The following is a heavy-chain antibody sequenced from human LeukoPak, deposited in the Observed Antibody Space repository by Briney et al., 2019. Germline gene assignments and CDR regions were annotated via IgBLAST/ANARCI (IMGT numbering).Heavy chain of an antibody. CDR2: ISSSSSTI. V-gene: IGHV3-48*04. CDR1: GFTFSSYS. CDR3: ARDLVRGAYYYYYYMDV. Sequence: GGSLRLSCAASGFTFSSYSMNWVRQAPGKGLEWVSYISSSSSTIYYADSVKGRFTISRDNAKNSLYLQMNSLRAEDTAVYYCARDLVRGAYYYYYYMDVWGKGTTVTVSS. D-gene: IGHD3-10*01. J-gene: IGHJ6*03.